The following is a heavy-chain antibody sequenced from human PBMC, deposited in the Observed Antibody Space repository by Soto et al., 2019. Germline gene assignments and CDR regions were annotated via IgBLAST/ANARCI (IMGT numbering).Heavy chain of an antibody. CDR2: ISYDGSNK. CDR1: GFTFSSYG. Sequence: QVQLEESGGGVVQPGRSLRLSCAASGFTFSSYGMHWVRQAPGKGLEWVAVISYDGSNKDYADSVKGRFTISRDNSENTLYLHMNSLRAEDTAMYYCAKGSGSQSAHFDYWGQGTLVTVSS. CDR3: AKGSGSQSAHFDY. J-gene: IGHJ4*02. V-gene: IGHV3-30*18. D-gene: IGHD1-26*01.